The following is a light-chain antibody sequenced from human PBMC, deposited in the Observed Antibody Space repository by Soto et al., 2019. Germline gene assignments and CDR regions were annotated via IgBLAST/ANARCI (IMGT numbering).Light chain of an antibody. Sequence: QSALTQPASVSGSPGQSITISCTGTSSDVGGYNYVSWYQHHPGRAPKLMIYDVSNRPSGVSNRFSGSKSGNTASLTISGLQDEDEADYYCSSYTSISTYVFGTGTKLTVL. J-gene: IGLJ1*01. CDR3: SSYTSISTYV. CDR2: DVS. CDR1: SSDVGGYNY. V-gene: IGLV2-14*01.